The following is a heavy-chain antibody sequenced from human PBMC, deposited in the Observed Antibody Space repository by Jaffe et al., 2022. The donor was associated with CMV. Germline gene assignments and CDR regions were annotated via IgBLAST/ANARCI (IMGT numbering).Heavy chain of an antibody. CDR3: TRETPLYYYDSSGYYSGYYYYMDV. V-gene: IGHV3-49*04. J-gene: IGHJ6*03. CDR1: GFTFGDYA. Sequence: EVQLVESGGGLVQPGRSLRLSCTASGFTFGDYAMSWVRQAPGKGLEWVGFIRSKAYGGTTEYAASVKGRFTISRDDSKSIAYLQMNSLKTEDTAVYYCTRETPLYYYDSSGYYSGYYYYMDVWGKGTTVTVSS. CDR2: IRSKAYGGTT. D-gene: IGHD3-22*01.